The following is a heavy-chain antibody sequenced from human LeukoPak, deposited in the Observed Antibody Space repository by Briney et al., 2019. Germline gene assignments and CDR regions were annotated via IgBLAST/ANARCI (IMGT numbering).Heavy chain of an antibody. CDR2: IKQDGSEK. CDR3: ARVARNSGSSRADY. D-gene: IGHD1-26*01. Sequence: GGSLRLSCAASGFTFSSYWMNWVRQAPGKGLEWVANIKQDGSEKYYVDSVKGRFTISRDNAKNSVYLQMNSLRAEDTAVYYCARVARNSGSSRADYWGQGTLVTVSS. V-gene: IGHV3-7*01. CDR1: GFTFSSYW. J-gene: IGHJ4*02.